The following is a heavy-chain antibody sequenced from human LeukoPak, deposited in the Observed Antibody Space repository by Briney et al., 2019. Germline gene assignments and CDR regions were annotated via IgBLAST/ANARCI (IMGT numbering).Heavy chain of an antibody. D-gene: IGHD6-25*01. V-gene: IGHV3-11*05. CDR3: ARGGRAAAGFFDY. J-gene: IGHJ4*02. Sequence: PGGSLRLSCAASGFTFSDFYMNWIRQAPGKGPEWVSFISSTGGYTNHADSVKGRFTISRDNAKNSLYLQMNSLRAEDTAVYYCARGGRAAAGFFDYWGQGTLVTVSS. CDR1: GFTFSDFY. CDR2: ISSTGGYT.